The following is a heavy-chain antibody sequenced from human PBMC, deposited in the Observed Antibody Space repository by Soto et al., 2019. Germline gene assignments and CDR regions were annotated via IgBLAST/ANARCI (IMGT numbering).Heavy chain of an antibody. D-gene: IGHD3-22*01. V-gene: IGHV3-48*01. J-gene: IGHJ3*02. CDR1: GFTFSSYS. Sequence: GGSLRLSCAASGFTFSSYSMNWVRQAPGKGLEWVSYISSSSSTIYYADSVKGRFTISRDNAKNSLYLQMNSLRAEDTAVYYCARDYYYYDSSGYPRFDAFDIWGQGTMVTVSS. CDR2: ISSSSSTI. CDR3: ARDYYYYDSSGYPRFDAFDI.